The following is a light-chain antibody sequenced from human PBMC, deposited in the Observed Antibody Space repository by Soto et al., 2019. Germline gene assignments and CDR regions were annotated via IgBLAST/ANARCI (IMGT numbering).Light chain of an antibody. Sequence: QSVLTQPASVSGSPGQSVTISCAGTSSDVGGYNFVSWYQQHPGKAPQLMIYDVSSRPSGVSNRFSGSRSGNPASLTISGLQAGDGADDNCGSYKSVYPYGFGPGTK. CDR1: SSDVGGYNF. V-gene: IGLV2-14*03. CDR2: DVS. J-gene: IGLJ1*01. CDR3: GSYKSVYPYG.